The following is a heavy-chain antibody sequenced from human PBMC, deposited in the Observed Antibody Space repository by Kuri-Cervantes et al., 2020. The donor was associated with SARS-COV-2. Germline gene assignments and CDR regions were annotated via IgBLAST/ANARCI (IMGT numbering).Heavy chain of an antibody. D-gene: IGHD2-15*01. CDR3: ARSAAPPALYYGMDV. V-gene: IGHV5-51*01. Sequence: GWSLRLSCKGSGYSFTSYWIGWVRQMPGKGLEWMGIIYPGDSDTRYSPSFQGQVTISADKSISTAYLQWSSLKASDTAMYYCARSAAPPALYYGMDVWGQGTTVTVSS. CDR2: IYPGDSDT. J-gene: IGHJ6*02. CDR1: GYSFTSYW.